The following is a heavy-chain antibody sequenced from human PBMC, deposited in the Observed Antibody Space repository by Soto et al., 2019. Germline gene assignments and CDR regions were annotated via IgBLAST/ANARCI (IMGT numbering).Heavy chain of an antibody. D-gene: IGHD3-10*01. CDR3: ARLASGSYYDG. J-gene: IGHJ4*02. V-gene: IGHV3-23*01. Sequence: GGSLRLSCAASRFTFSNYAMSWVRQAPGKGLECVSVISGSDGNTYYADSVKGRFTTSRDNSKNTLSLQMNSLRAEDTAVYYCARLASGSYYDGWGQGTLVTVSS. CDR2: ISGSDGNT. CDR1: RFTFSNYA.